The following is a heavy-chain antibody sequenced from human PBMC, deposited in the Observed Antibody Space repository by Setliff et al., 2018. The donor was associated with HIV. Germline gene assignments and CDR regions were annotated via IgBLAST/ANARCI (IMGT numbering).Heavy chain of an antibody. Sequence: PGGSLRLSCTASGFTFGDYAMSWVRQAPGKGLEWVGFIRSKAYGGTTEYAASVKDRFTVSRDDSKSIAYLQINSLKTEDTAVYYCTRDKGYAFDIWCQGTMVTVSS. V-gene: IGHV3-49*04. CDR1: GFTFGDYA. D-gene: IGHD5-18*01. CDR3: TRDKGYAFDI. CDR2: IRSKAYGGTT. J-gene: IGHJ3*02.